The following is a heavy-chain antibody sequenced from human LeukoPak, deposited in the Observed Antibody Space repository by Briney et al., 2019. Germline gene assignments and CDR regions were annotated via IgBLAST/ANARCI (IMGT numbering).Heavy chain of an antibody. CDR2: IYYSGST. Sequence: SETLSLTCTVSGGSISTYYGNWIRQAPGKGLEWIGYIYYSGSTNYNPSLKSRVAMSVDTSRNQFSLKLSSVTAADTAVYYCAREGNYGDYPDYWGQGTLVTVSS. D-gene: IGHD4-17*01. V-gene: IGHV4-59*01. CDR3: AREGNYGDYPDY. J-gene: IGHJ4*02. CDR1: GGSISTYY.